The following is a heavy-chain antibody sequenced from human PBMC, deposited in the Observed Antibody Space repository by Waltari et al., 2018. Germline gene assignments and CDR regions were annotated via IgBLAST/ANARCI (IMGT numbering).Heavy chain of an antibody. CDR2: ISSSSSYI. V-gene: IGHV3-21*01. D-gene: IGHD3-22*01. Sequence: EVQLVESGGGLVKPGGSLRLSCAASGFTFSSYSMNWVRQAPGKGLEGVSSISSSSSYIYYADSVKGRFTISRDNAKNSLYLQMNSLRAEDTAVYYCARAGSSGYYSIGDYWGQGTLVTVSS. CDR1: GFTFSSYS. CDR3: ARAGSSGYYSIGDY. J-gene: IGHJ4*02.